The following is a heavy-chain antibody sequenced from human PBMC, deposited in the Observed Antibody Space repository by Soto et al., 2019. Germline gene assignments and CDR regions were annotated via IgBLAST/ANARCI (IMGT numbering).Heavy chain of an antibody. CDR1: GYTFTSYG. V-gene: IGHV1-18*01. J-gene: IGHJ6*02. CDR3: ARGTVSGCYSYYGMDV. D-gene: IGHD4-4*01. Sequence: QVQLVQSGAEVKKPGASVKVSCKASGYTFTSYGISWVRQAPGQGLEWMGWISAYNGNTNYAQKLQGRVTMTTDTPPSTAYMELRSLRSDDTAVYYCARGTVSGCYSYYGMDVWGPGTTVTVSS. CDR2: ISAYNGNT.